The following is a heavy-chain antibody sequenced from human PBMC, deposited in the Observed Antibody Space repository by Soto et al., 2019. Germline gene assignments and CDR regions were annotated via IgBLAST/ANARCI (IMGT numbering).Heavy chain of an antibody. CDR2: IYYSGST. D-gene: IGHD1-20*01. J-gene: IGHJ3*02. CDR3: ARRYGDAFDI. Sequence: QVQLQESGPGLVKPSETLSLTCTVSGGSISSYYWSWIRQPPGKGLEWIGYIYYSGSTNYNPSLKSRVTISVDTSKNQFSLKLSSVTAADTAVYYCARRYGDAFDIGGQGTMVTVSS. CDR1: GGSISSYY. V-gene: IGHV4-59*08.